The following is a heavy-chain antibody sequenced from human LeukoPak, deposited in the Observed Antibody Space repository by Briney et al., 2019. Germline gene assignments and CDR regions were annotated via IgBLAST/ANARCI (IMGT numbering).Heavy chain of an antibody. CDR2: ISGSGGST. CDR3: AKELYSSGWYSFDY. Sequence: PGGSLRLSCAASGFTFSSYAMSRVRQAPGKGLEWVSAISGSGGSTYYADSVKGRFTISRDNSKNTLYLQMDSLRAEDTAVYYCAKELYSSGWYSFDYWGQGTLVTVSS. J-gene: IGHJ4*02. CDR1: GFTFSSYA. V-gene: IGHV3-23*01. D-gene: IGHD6-19*01.